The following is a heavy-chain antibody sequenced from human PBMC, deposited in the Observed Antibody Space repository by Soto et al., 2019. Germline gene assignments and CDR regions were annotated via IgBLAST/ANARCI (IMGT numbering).Heavy chain of an antibody. CDR1: GFTFSRYG. Sequence: QVQLVESGGGVVQPGRSLRLSCEASGFTFSRYGMHWVRQAPGKGLEWVAVISYDGSNTYYADSVKGRFTISRDNSKNTLCLQMNSLRAEDTAVYYCAKDIWGTNYYFDYWGRGTLVTFSS. CDR3: AKDIWGTNYYFDY. CDR2: ISYDGSNT. J-gene: IGHJ4*02. D-gene: IGHD3-16*01. V-gene: IGHV3-30*18.